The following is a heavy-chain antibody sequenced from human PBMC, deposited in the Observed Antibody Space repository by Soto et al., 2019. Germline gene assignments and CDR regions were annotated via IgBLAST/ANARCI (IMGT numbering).Heavy chain of an antibody. Sequence: LRLSFAASGFTFISYWIHWVRQAPGKGLVWVSRMNEDGGTTDYADSVKGRFTISRDNAKNTLYLQMNSLRVEDTAVYYCASDLSGRADVWGQGTTVTVSS. CDR2: MNEDGGTT. J-gene: IGHJ6*02. CDR1: GFTFISYW. CDR3: ASDLSGRADV. D-gene: IGHD3-10*01. V-gene: IGHV3-74*01.